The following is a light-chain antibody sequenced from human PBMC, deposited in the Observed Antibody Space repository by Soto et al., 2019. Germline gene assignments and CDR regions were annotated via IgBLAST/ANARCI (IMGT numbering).Light chain of an antibody. CDR2: GAS. CDR1: QSVDTTF. V-gene: IGKV3-20*01. CDR3: QQYMSSVT. J-gene: IGKJ1*01. Sequence: EIVLTQSPGSLSLSPGQRATLSCRASQSVDTTFFAWYQKKPGQAPRLLIQGASKRATVIPDMFSGSGFGSFFNLIISRLEPEYFAVYYCQQYMSSVTFGQGTKVEIK.